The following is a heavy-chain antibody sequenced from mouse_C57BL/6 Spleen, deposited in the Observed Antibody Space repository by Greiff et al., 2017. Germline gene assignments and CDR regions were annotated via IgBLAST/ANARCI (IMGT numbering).Heavy chain of an antibody. Sequence: VQLQQPGTELVKPGASVKLSCKASGYTFTSYWMHWVKQRPGQGLEWIGNINPSKGGTNYNEKFKSKATLTVDKSSSAAYMQLSSLTSEDSAVYYCARWGYYGVAGGAYWGQGTLVTVSA. CDR1: GYTFTSYW. CDR2: INPSKGGT. D-gene: IGHD1-2*01. CDR3: ARWGYYGVAGGAY. J-gene: IGHJ3*01. V-gene: IGHV1-53*01.